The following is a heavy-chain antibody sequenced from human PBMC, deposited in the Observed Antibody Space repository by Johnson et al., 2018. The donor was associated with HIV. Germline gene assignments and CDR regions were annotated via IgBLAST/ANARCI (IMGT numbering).Heavy chain of an antibody. CDR3: ARGTTGQYHYDAFDI. V-gene: IGHV3-30*04. J-gene: IGHJ3*02. D-gene: IGHD1-14*01. Sequence: QVQLMESGGGVVQPGGSLRLSCAASGFTFSNYAMHWVRQAPGKGLEWVAVISYDGSNKYYADSVKGRFTISRDNSKNTLYLQMNSLRAEDTAVYYCARGTTGQYHYDAFDIWGQGTMVTVSS. CDR1: GFTFSNYA. CDR2: ISYDGSNK.